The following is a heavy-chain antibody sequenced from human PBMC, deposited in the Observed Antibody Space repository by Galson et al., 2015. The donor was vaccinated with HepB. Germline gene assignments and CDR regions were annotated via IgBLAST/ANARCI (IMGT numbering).Heavy chain of an antibody. CDR2: ISWDSGSI. D-gene: IGHD5-24*01. V-gene: IGHV3-9*01. J-gene: IGHJ4*02. CDR1: GLTLDDYA. Sequence: SLRLSCAASGLTLDDYAMYWIRQVPGKGLEWVAGISWDSGSIGYADSVKGRFTISRDNAKNSLYLHMTNLRPEDTAFYYCTKGGYKYDSDSYFYFHMWGQGTLVIVSS. CDR3: TKGGYKYDSDSYFYFHM.